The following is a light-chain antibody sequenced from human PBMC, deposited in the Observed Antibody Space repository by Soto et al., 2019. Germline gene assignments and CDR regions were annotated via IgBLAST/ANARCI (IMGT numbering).Light chain of an antibody. CDR3: AVWDDSLNGVV. CDR1: SSNIGSDS. CDR2: SNH. J-gene: IGLJ2*01. V-gene: IGLV1-44*01. Sequence: QSVLTQPPSASGTPGQRVTISCSGSSSNIGSDSVSWLQQLPGTAPKLLIYSNHQRPSGVPDRFSGSKSDTSASLSITGLQSEDEADYYCAVWDDSLNGVVIGGGTQLTVL.